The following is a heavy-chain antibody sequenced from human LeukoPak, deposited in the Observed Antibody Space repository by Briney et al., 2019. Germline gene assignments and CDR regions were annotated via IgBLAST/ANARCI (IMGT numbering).Heavy chain of an antibody. CDR1: GFTFSNSA. D-gene: IGHD3-10*01. J-gene: IGHJ4*02. CDR2: ISGSGGSA. V-gene: IGHV3-23*01. Sequence: GGSLRLSCAASGFTFSNSAMSWVRQAPGKGLEWVSGISGSGGSAYYADSVKGRFTISRDNSRNTLYLQMNNLRAEDTALYYCAKDQNSGSGSYSNFNYWGQGTLVTVSS. CDR3: AKDQNSGSGSYSNFNY.